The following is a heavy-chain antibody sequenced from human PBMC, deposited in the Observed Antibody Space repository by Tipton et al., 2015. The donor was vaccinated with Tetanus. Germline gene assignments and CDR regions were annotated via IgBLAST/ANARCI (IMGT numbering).Heavy chain of an antibody. Sequence: SLRLSCAASGFTFDDYAMHWVRQAPGKGLEWVSGISWNSGSIGYVDSVKGRFTISRDNAKNSLYLQMNSLRAEDTAVYYCARALGKYSSGWYGGYWGQGTLVTVSS. D-gene: IGHD6-19*01. CDR3: ARALGKYSSGWYGGY. CDR2: ISWNSGSI. CDR1: GFTFDDYA. J-gene: IGHJ4*02. V-gene: IGHV3-9*01.